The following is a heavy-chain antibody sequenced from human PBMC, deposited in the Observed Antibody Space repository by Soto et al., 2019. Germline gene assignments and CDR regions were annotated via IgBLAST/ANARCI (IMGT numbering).Heavy chain of an antibody. CDR1: GFTFSSYA. CDR2: MSGGGEST. CDR3: SCNSGSGSYYCYY. V-gene: IGHV3-23*01. Sequence: EGQLLESGGGLVQPGGSLRLSCAASGFTFSSYAMWRVRQAPGKGLECFSAMSGGGESTYYADSVKGRFTVSGDNSKNTLYLQMNSLRAEDRAVYYCSCNSGSGSYYCYYWGQGSLVTVSS. J-gene: IGHJ4*02. D-gene: IGHD3-10*01.